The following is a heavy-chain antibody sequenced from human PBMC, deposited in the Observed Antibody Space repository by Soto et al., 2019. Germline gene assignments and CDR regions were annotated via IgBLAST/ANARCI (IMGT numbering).Heavy chain of an antibody. D-gene: IGHD6-13*01. V-gene: IGHV3-30*18. CDR2: ISYDGSNK. CDR1: GFTFSSYG. Sequence: GGSLRLSCAASGFTFSSYGMHWVRQAPGKGLEWVAVISYDGSNKYYADSVKGRFTISRDNSKNTLYLQMNSLRAEDTAVYYCAKDRSEIAAPYGMDVWGQGTTVTVSS. J-gene: IGHJ6*02. CDR3: AKDRSEIAAPYGMDV.